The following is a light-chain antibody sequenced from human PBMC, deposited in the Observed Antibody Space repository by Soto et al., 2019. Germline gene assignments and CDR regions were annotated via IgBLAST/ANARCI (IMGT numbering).Light chain of an antibody. CDR3: QHYNSYSEA. CDR1: QSISSW. CDR2: KAS. V-gene: IGKV1-5*03. Sequence: DIQMTQSPSTLSASVGDRVTITWRASQSISSWLAWYQQKPGKAPKLLIYKASTLKSGVPSRLRGSGSGTEFTLTISSLKPDDFATYYCQHYNSYSEAFGQGTKVDIK. J-gene: IGKJ1*01.